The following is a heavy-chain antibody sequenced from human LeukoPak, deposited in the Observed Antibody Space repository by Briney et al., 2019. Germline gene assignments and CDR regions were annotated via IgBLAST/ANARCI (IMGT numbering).Heavy chain of an antibody. J-gene: IGHJ4*02. V-gene: IGHV1-18*01. Sequence: ASVKVSCKASGYTFINYGITWVRQAPGQGLEWMGWISAYNGNTDYAQNLQGRVTMTTDTSTTTAYMELTSLRSDDTAVYYCARTYSSYSSNSEFDHWGQGTLVTVSS. D-gene: IGHD6-13*01. CDR3: ARTYSSYSSNSEFDH. CDR2: ISAYNGNT. CDR1: GYTFINYG.